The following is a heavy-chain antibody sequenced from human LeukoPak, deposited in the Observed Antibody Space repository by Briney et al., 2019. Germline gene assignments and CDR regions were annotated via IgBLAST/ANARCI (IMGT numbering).Heavy chain of an antibody. V-gene: IGHV3-9*01. J-gene: IGHJ6*03. CDR1: GFTFDDYA. D-gene: IGHD3-3*01. CDR2: ISWNSGSI. CDR3: AKSGSAYDFWSGYQNYYYYYMDV. Sequence: GGSLRLSCAASGFTFDDYAMHWVRQAPGKGLEWVSGISWNSGSIGYADSVKGRFTISRDNAKNSLYLQMNSLRAEDTALYYCAKSGSAYDFWSGYQNYYYYYMDVWGKGTTVTVSS.